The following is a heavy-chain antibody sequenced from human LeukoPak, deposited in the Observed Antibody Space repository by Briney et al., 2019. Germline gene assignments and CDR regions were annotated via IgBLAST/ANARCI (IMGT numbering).Heavy chain of an antibody. CDR2: INHSGST. Sequence: SVTLSLTCAVYGGSFSGYYWSWIRQPPGKGLEWIGEINHSGSTNYNPSLKSRVTISVDTSKNQFSLKLSSVTAADTAVYYCASGYSGSFTGNYYYYMDVWGKGTTVTVSS. CDR1: GGSFSGYY. D-gene: IGHD1-26*01. J-gene: IGHJ6*03. CDR3: ASGYSGSFTGNYYYYMDV. V-gene: IGHV4-34*01.